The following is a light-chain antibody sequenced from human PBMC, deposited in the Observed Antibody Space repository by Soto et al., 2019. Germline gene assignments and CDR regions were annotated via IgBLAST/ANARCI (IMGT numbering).Light chain of an antibody. J-gene: IGKJ4*01. CDR1: QSVTSSY. Sequence: EIVLMQSPGTLSLSPGERATLSCRASQSVTSSYLAWYQQKPGQAPRLLIDGASRRDTGIPDRFSGSGSGTDFTLTISRLEPEDFAVYYCQRYGSSPPLTFGGGTKVEIK. CDR3: QRYGSSPPLT. CDR2: GAS. V-gene: IGKV3-20*01.